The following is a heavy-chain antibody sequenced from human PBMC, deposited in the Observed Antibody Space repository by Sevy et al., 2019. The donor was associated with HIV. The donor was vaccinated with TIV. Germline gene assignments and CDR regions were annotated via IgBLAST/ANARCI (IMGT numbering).Heavy chain of an antibody. V-gene: IGHV3-23*01. D-gene: IGHD1-7*01. J-gene: IGHJ6*02. CDR1: GFTFSSYA. Sequence: GGSLRLSCAASGFTFSSYAMTWVRQAPGKGLEWVSAISGSGGSTYYADSVKGRFTISRDNPKNTLYVQMNSLRVEDTAVYYCAKDLTRTDYFYYGMDVWGQGTTVTVSS. CDR2: ISGSGGST. CDR3: AKDLTRTDYFYYGMDV.